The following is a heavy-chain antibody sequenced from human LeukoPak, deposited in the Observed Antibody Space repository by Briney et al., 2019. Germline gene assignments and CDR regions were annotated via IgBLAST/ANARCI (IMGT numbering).Heavy chain of an antibody. V-gene: IGHV1-69*05. J-gene: IGHJ4*02. CDR1: GGTFSSYA. Sequence: ASVKVSCKASGGTFSSYAISWVRQAPGQGLEWMGGIIPIFGTANYAQKFQGRVTITTDESTSTAYMELSSLRSEDTAVYYCAGDSGGYYYFDYWGQGTLVTVSS. CDR2: IIPIFGTA. D-gene: IGHD3-22*01. CDR3: AGDSGGYYYFDY.